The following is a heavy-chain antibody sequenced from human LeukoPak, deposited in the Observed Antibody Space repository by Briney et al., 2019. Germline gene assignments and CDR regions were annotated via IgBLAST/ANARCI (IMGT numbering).Heavy chain of an antibody. Sequence: GGSLRLSCAASGFTFSSYEMNWVRQAPGKGLEGVSYISSSGSTIYYADSVKGRFTISRDNAKNSLYLQMNSLRAEDTAVYYCARGPRGYSYGLGYYWGQGTLVTVSS. CDR3: ARGPRGYSYGLGYY. J-gene: IGHJ4*02. D-gene: IGHD5-18*01. CDR1: GFTFSSYE. CDR2: ISSSGSTI. V-gene: IGHV3-48*03.